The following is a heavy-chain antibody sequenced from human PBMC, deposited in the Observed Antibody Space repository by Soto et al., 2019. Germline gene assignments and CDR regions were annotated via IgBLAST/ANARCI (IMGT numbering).Heavy chain of an antibody. CDR1: GFTFSSYA. D-gene: IGHD4-4*01. V-gene: IGHV3-23*01. CDR3: AISKIRCPPTTLYYYYGMDV. J-gene: IGHJ6*02. Sequence: GGSLRLSCAASGFTFSSYAMSWVRQAPGKGLEWVSAISGSGGSTYYADSVKGRFTISRDNSKNTLYLQMNSLRAEDTAVYYCAISKIRCPPTTLYYYYGMDVWGQGTTVTVSS. CDR2: ISGSGGST.